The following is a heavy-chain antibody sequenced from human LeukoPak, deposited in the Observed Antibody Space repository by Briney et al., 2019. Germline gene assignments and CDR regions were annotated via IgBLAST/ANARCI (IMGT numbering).Heavy chain of an antibody. J-gene: IGHJ4*02. CDR3: AREEYSSGWIDFDY. CDR1: GFSFSSHE. CDR2: ISSTNSI. Sequence: PGGSLRLSCVASGFSFSSHEMNWVRQAPGKGLEWVSYISSTNSIYYADSVKGRFTVSRDNAKNSLYLQMNSVRAEDTAVYYCAREEYSSGWIDFDYWGQGTLVTVSS. D-gene: IGHD6-19*01. V-gene: IGHV3-48*03.